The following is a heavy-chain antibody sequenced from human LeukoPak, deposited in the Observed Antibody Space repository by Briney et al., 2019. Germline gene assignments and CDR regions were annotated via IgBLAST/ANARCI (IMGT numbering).Heavy chain of an antibody. V-gene: IGHV3-48*03. Sequence: GGSLRLSCAASGFTFSSYEMNWVRQAPGKGLGWGSYICSNGSTTYYVDSAKGRFTISRDNAKNSLYLQMTRLRAEDTAVYYCARDIYWGEGTLVTVSS. CDR2: ICSNGSTT. CDR3: ARDIY. J-gene: IGHJ4*02. CDR1: GFTFSSYE.